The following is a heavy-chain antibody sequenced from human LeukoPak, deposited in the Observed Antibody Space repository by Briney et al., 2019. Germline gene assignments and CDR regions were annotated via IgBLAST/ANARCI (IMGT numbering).Heavy chain of an antibody. CDR3: ARSFSSGWSDY. V-gene: IGHV3-48*03. CDR2: ISSSGGTI. D-gene: IGHD6-19*01. Sequence: PGGSLRLSCAASGFTFGSYEMNWVRQAPGKGLEWVSYISSSGGTIYYADSVKGRFTISRDNSKNTLHLEMNNLRVEDTAVYYCARSFSSGWSDYWGQGTLVAVAS. J-gene: IGHJ4*02. CDR1: GFTFGSYE.